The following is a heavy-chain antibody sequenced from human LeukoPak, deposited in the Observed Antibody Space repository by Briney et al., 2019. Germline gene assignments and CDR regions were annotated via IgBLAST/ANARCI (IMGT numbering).Heavy chain of an antibody. CDR3: ASNYYGSGSYPK. D-gene: IGHD3-10*01. CDR2: IYYSGST. Sequence: SETLSLTCTVSGGSISSSSYYWGWIRQPPGKGLEWIGSIYYSGSTYYNPSLKSRVTISVDTSKNQFSLKLSSVTAADTAVYYCASNYYGSGSYPKWGQGTLVTVSS. J-gene: IGHJ4*02. CDR1: GGSISSSSYY. V-gene: IGHV4-39*07.